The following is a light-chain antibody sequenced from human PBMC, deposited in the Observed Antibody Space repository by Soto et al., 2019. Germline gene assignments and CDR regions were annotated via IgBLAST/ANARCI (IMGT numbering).Light chain of an antibody. CDR3: QQYGNSPLT. CDR2: GVS. V-gene: IGKV3-20*01. Sequence: EIVLTQSPDSLSLSPGERATLSCRASQSVSSSYLAWYQQKPGQAPRLLIYGVSSRATAIPDRFSGSGSGTDFTLTISRLEPEDFAVYYCQQYGNSPLTFGGGTKWIS. CDR1: QSVSSSY. J-gene: IGKJ4*01.